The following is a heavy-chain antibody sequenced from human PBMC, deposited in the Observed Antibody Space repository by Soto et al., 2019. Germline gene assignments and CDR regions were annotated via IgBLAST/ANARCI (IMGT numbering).Heavy chain of an antibody. Sequence: GGSLRLSWAASGFTFSSYGMHWVRQAPGKGLEWVAVISYDGSNKYYADSVKGRFTISRDNSKNTLYLQMNSLRAEDTAVYYCAKDGGYQLLRYYYYGMDVWGQGTTVTVSS. CDR2: ISYDGSNK. CDR3: AKDGGYQLLRYYYYGMDV. D-gene: IGHD2-2*01. J-gene: IGHJ6*02. CDR1: GFTFSSYG. V-gene: IGHV3-30*18.